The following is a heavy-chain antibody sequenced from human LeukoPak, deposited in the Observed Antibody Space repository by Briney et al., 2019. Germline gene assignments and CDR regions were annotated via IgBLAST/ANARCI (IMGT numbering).Heavy chain of an antibody. CDR1: GFSFTSYW. V-gene: IGHV5-51*01. CDR2: IYPGTSET. CDR3: GGMVVTTGYYGMDV. Sequence: GESLKISCKGSGFSFTSYWIGWVRQMPGKGLEWMGIIYPGTSETRYSPSFQGQVTTSADKSISTAYLQWSSLKASDTAMYYCGGMVVTTGYYGMDVWGQGTTVTVSS. D-gene: IGHD2-21*02. J-gene: IGHJ6*02.